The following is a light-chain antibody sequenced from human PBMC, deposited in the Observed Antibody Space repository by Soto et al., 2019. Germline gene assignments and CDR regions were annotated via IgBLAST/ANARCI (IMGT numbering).Light chain of an antibody. V-gene: IGLV2-14*03. CDR3: CSYTTSSTLYV. Sequence: QSALAQPASVSGSPGQAITISCTGTSSDVGAFNYVSWYQQHPGKAPKLMIYDVSYRPSGVSNRFSGSKSGNTASLTISGLQAEDEADYYCCSYTTSSTLYVFGTGTKVTVL. CDR1: SSDVGAFNY. CDR2: DVS. J-gene: IGLJ1*01.